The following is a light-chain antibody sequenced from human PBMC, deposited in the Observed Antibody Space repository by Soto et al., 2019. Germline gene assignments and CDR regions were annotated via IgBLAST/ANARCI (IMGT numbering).Light chain of an antibody. CDR3: QYYGSPSWT. CDR2: AAS. CDR1: QSVSSRN. V-gene: IGKV3-20*01. Sequence: VFTKSPCTLSLSPGERATLSCRASQSVSSRNLAWYQQKPGQGPGVLIFAASSRASGIPDRFSGSGSGTDFTLTISRLEPEDFAVYYCQYYGSPSWTFGQGTKVDIK. J-gene: IGKJ1*01.